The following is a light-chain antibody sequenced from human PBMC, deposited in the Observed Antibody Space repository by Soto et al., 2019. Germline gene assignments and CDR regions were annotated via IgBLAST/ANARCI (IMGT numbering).Light chain of an antibody. CDR3: QQYRT. J-gene: IGKJ1*01. CDR1: QSVTRD. CDR2: GAS. V-gene: IGKV3-15*01. Sequence: EILVTQSPATLSVSRGERVTLSCRASQSVTRDLAWYQQKPGQAPRLLIYGASTRATGIPARFSGSGSGTEFTLTINSLQSEDFAIYYCQQYRTFGQGTRVEIK.